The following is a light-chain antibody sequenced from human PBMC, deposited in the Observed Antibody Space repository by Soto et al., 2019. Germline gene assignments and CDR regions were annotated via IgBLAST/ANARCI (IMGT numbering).Light chain of an antibody. Sequence: DIQMTQSPSTLSASVGDRVTITCRSSQSISSWLAWYQQKPGKAPKLLIHKASSLESGVPSRFSGSGPGTEFTLTISSLQPDDFATYYCQQYNSYPWTFGQGTKVDIK. V-gene: IGKV1-5*03. J-gene: IGKJ1*01. CDR1: QSISSW. CDR2: KAS. CDR3: QQYNSYPWT.